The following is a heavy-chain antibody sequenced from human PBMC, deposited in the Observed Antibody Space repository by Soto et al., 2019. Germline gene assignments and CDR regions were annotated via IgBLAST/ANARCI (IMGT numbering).Heavy chain of an antibody. CDR1: GFTVSDNY. J-gene: IGHJ4*02. D-gene: IGHD3-22*01. CDR2: ISGSGGST. Sequence: PGGSLRLSCAASGFTVSDNYMTWVRQAPGRGLEWVSAISGSGGSTYYADSVKGRFTISRDNSKNTLYLQMNSLRAEDTAVYYCAKSGFYYDSSGYYYDWGQGTLVTVSS. CDR3: AKSGFYYDSSGYYYD. V-gene: IGHV3-23*01.